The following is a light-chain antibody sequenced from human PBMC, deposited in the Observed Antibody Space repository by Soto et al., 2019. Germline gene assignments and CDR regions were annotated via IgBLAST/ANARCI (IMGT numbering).Light chain of an antibody. Sequence: QSVLTQPASVSGSPGQSITISCSGSSSDVGYYSYVSWYQHHPGKAPKLMIYDVDNRPSGVSDRFSGSKSGNTASLTISGLQAEDEAHYYCNSYTSSGTYVLFGGGTKLTVL. CDR3: NSYTSSGTYVL. J-gene: IGLJ2*01. CDR2: DVD. CDR1: SSDVGYYSY. V-gene: IGLV2-14*03.